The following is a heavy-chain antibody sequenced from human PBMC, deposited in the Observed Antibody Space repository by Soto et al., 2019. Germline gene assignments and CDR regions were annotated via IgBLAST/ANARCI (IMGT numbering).Heavy chain of an antibody. V-gene: IGHV3-7*01. CDR2: IKQDGSEK. J-gene: IGHJ3*02. D-gene: IGHD3-22*01. Sequence: GGSLRLSCAASGFTFSSHWMSWVRQAPGKGLEWVANIKQDGSEKYYVDSVKGRFTISRDNAKNSLYLQMNSLRAEDTAVYYCARDITSEEITMIVVVNDAFDIWGQGTMVTVSS. CDR1: GFTFSSHW. CDR3: ARDITSEEITMIVVVNDAFDI.